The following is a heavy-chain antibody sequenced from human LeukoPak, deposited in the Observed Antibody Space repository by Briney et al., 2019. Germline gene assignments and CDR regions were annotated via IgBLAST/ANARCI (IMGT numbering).Heavy chain of an antibody. Sequence: PGRSLRLSCAASGFTFDDYAMHWVRQAPGKGLEWVSGISWNSNSIGYADSVKGRFTISRDNAKNSLYLQMNSLRAEDTALYYCSKATSSGHAYGMDVWGQGTTVTVSS. CDR3: SKATSSGHAYGMDV. CDR1: GFTFDDYA. CDR2: ISWNSNSI. V-gene: IGHV3-9*01. J-gene: IGHJ6*02. D-gene: IGHD6-19*01.